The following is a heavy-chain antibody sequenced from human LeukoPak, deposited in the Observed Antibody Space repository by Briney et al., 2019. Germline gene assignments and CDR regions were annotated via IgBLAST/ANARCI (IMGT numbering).Heavy chain of an antibody. D-gene: IGHD6-19*01. CDR2: ISGYGGST. V-gene: IGHV3-43*02. Sequence: PGGSLRLSCAASGFTFDDYAMHWVRQVPGRGLDWVSLISGYGGSTYYADSVKGRFTISRDNNKNSLDLQMKSIRTEDTALYYCAKDRARGYSSGRGAFEIWGQGTMITVSS. J-gene: IGHJ3*02. CDR1: GFTFDDYA. CDR3: AKDRARGYSSGRGAFEI.